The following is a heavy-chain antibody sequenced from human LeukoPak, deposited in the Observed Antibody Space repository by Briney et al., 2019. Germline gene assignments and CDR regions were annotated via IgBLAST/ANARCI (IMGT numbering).Heavy chain of an antibody. J-gene: IGHJ4*02. D-gene: IGHD4-17*01. Sequence: ASVKVSCKASGYTFTSYDINWVRQATGQRLEWMGWINAGNGNTKYSQKFQGRVTITRDTSASTAYMELSSLRSEDTAVYYCARDYGDYAGPDYWGQGTLVTVSS. CDR3: ARDYGDYAGPDY. CDR1: GYTFTSYD. CDR2: INAGNGNT. V-gene: IGHV1-3*01.